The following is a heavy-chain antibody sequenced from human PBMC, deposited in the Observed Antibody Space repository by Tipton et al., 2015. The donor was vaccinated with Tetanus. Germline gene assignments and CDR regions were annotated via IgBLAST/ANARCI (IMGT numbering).Heavy chain of an antibody. CDR1: GFTFSSYW. Sequence: SPRLSCAASGFTFSSYWMHWVRQAPGKGLVWVSRINSDGSSTSYADSVKGRFTISRDNAKNTLYLQMNSLRAEDTAVYYCASLYSSSWDSLDYYYGMDVWGQGTTVTVSS. J-gene: IGHJ6*02. V-gene: IGHV3-74*01. D-gene: IGHD6-13*01. CDR2: INSDGSST. CDR3: ASLYSSSWDSLDYYYGMDV.